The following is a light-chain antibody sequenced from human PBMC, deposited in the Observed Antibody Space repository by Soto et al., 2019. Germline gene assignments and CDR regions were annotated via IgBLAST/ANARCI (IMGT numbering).Light chain of an antibody. CDR1: NSNIGAGYD. V-gene: IGLV1-40*01. CDR2: GIF. Sequence: QSVLTQPPSVSGAPGQRVTISCTGSNSNIGAGYDVHWYQQLPGEAPTLLIFGIFNRPSGVSERFSGSRSGASASLAIAGLQAEDEADYFCQSYDNSLSGSEVFGTGTKVTVL. CDR3: QSYDNSLSGSEV. J-gene: IGLJ1*01.